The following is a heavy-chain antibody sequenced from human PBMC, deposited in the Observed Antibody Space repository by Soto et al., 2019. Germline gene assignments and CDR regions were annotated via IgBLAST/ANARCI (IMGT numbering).Heavy chain of an antibody. CDR2: FDPEDGET. CDR3: ATYSVGATPLGYYYGMDV. D-gene: IGHD1-26*01. J-gene: IGHJ6*02. Sequence: ASVKVSCKVSGYTLTELSMHWVRQAPGKGLEWMGGFDPEDGETIYAQKFQGRVTMTEDTSTDTAYMELSSLRSEDTAVYYCATYSVGATPLGYYYGMDVWGQGTTVTVS. V-gene: IGHV1-24*01. CDR1: GYTLTELS.